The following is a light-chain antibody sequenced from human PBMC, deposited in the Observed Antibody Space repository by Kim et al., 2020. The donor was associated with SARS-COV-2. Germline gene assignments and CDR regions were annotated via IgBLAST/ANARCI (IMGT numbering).Light chain of an antibody. Sequence: LTQPHSVSESPGKTVSISCTRSSGSIAINYVQWYQKRPGSSPSAVIYEDNQRPSGVPDRFSGSIDISSNSASLTISGLKTEDEADYYGQSSRVFGTGTKVTVL. J-gene: IGLJ1*01. V-gene: IGLV6-57*01. CDR3: QSSRV. CDR2: EDN. CDR1: SGSIAINY.